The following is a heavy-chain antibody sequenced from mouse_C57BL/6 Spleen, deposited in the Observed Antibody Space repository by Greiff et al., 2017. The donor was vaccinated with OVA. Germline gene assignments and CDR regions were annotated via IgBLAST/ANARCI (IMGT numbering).Heavy chain of an antibody. D-gene: IGHD1-1*01. CDR1: GYTFTSYW. Sequence: VQLKESGPVLARPGASVKMSCKTSGYTFTSYWMHWVKQRPGQGLEWIGAIYPGNSDSSYNQKFKGKAKLTAVTSASTAYMELSSLTNEDSAVYYCTRRGGSSLYWYFDVWGTGTTVTVSS. CDR3: TRRGGSSLYWYFDV. J-gene: IGHJ1*03. CDR2: IYPGNSDS. V-gene: IGHV1-5*01.